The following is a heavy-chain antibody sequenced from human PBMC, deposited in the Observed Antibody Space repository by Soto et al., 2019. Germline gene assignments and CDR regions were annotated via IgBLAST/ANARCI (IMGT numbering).Heavy chain of an antibody. D-gene: IGHD4-4*01. CDR1: GFSLTTSGVG. CDR2: IFWDDDK. J-gene: IGHJ5*02. V-gene: IGHV2-5*02. Sequence: QITLKESGPTLVKPTQTLTLTCTFSGFSLTTSGVGVGWIRQPPGKALEWLAVIFWDDDKRYSPTLESRLTVTKDTSKNQVVLTLTNLDPVDTATDYCARKTGLQPLRAAWFDPWGQGTLVTVSS. CDR3: ARKTGLQPLRAAWFDP.